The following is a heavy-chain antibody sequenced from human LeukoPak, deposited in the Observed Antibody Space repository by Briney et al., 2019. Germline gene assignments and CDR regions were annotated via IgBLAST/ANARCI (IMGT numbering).Heavy chain of an antibody. V-gene: IGHV3-7*01. CDR1: GFTFSSYW. CDR2: IKQDGSEK. J-gene: IGHJ4*02. CDR3: ARDSGYYDSSGYYPYFDY. D-gene: IGHD3-22*01. Sequence: GGSLRLSCAASGFTFSSYWMSWVRQAPGKGLEWVANIKQDGSEKYYVDSVKGRFTISRDNAKNSLYLQMNSLRAEDTAVYYCARDSGYYDSSGYYPYFDYWGQGTLVTVSS.